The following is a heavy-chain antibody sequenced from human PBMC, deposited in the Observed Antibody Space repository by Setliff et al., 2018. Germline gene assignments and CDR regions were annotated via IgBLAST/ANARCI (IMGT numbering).Heavy chain of an antibody. CDR1: GYTFSSFG. Sequence: ASVKVSCKTSGYTFSSFGLSWLRQAPGQGLEWVGWIGDQNGNTIHAQKFQGRVTMTKDTSTTTGFMELRSLRSDDTATYFCARDRVDFVVPEAAARLDPWGQGTLVTVSS. D-gene: IGHD2-15*01. CDR2: IGDQNGNT. J-gene: IGHJ5*02. CDR3: ARDRVDFVVPEAAARLDP. V-gene: IGHV1-18*01.